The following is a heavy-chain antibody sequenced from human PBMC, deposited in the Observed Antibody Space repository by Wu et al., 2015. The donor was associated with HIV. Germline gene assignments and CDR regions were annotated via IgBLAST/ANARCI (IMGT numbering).Heavy chain of an antibody. CDR2: MNPNSGNT. CDR3: ARGASSSDAFDI. D-gene: IGHD6-6*01. Sequence: QVQLVQSGAEVKKPGASVKVSCKASGYIFTNYGINWVRQATGQGLEWMGWMNPNSGNTGYAQKFQGRVTITRNTSISTAYMELSSLRSEDTAVYYCARGASSSDAFDIWGQGTMVTVSS. J-gene: IGHJ3*02. V-gene: IGHV1-8*01. CDR1: GYIFTNYG.